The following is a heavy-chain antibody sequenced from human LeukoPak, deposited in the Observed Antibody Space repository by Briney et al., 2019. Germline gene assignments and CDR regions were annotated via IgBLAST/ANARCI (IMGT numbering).Heavy chain of an antibody. CDR2: ICPGDSDT. J-gene: IGHJ4*02. V-gene: IGHV5-51*01. CDR3: AKSHGGGATHS. D-gene: IGHD1-26*01. Sequence: GESLKISCEASGYSFTTYWIGWVRQMPGKGLEWMGIICPGDSDTRYSPSFQGQVTISADKSTSTAYLQWSSLKASDTAVYYCAKSHGGGATHSWGQGTLVTVST. CDR1: GYSFTTYW.